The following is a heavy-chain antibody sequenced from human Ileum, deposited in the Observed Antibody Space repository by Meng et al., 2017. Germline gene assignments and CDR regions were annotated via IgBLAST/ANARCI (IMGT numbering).Heavy chain of an antibody. V-gene: IGHV4-31*02. D-gene: IGHD3-16*01. CDR3: EARRLGGDY. J-gene: IGHJ4*02. CDR2: IYNSGGT. Sequence: HVPLPAPRPVIGQPAQTRPLSCTASGASISRYDYPWVCTRHHPGKVLEWSGFIYNSGGTYYNPSLNSRVTISEDTSKNELSLKLNSVTAADTAVYFCEARRLGGDYWGQGALVTVSS. CDR1: GASISRYDYP.